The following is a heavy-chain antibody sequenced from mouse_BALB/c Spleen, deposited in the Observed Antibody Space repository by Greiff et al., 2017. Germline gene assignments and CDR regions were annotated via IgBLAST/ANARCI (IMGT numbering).Heavy chain of an antibody. CDR1: GYTFTSYT. Sequence: QVQLKESGAELARPGASVKMSCKASGYTFTSYTMHWVKQRPGQGLEWIGYINPSSGYTNYNQKFKDKATLTADKSSSTAYMQLSSLTSEDSAVYYCARSMTGTSFLFAYWGQGTLVTVSA. V-gene: IGHV1-4*01. CDR3: ARSMTGTSFLFAY. D-gene: IGHD4-1*01. J-gene: IGHJ3*01. CDR2: INPSSGYT.